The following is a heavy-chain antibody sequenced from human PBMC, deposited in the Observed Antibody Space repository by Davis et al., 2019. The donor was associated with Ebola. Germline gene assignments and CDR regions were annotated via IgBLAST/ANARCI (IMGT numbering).Heavy chain of an antibody. Sequence: GESLKISCAASGFTFSNFHIHWVRQTPGKGLVWVARIDPDGTGPNYADSVKGRFTISRDNAKNNLSLQMNSLRVEDTAVYYCVRDSGYYSHDYWGHGTLVTVSS. CDR2: IDPDGTGP. V-gene: IGHV3-74*01. CDR1: GFTFSNFH. D-gene: IGHD5-12*01. J-gene: IGHJ4*01. CDR3: VRDSGYYSHDY.